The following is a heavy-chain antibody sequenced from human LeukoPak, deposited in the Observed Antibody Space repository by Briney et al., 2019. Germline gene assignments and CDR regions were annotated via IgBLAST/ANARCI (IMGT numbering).Heavy chain of an antibody. V-gene: IGHV4-30-2*01. J-gene: IGHJ4*02. CDR1: GGSISSGGYS. CDR3: ARKENVYYYFDY. D-gene: IGHD3-10*01. CDR2: IYHSGTT. Sequence: SQTLSLTCAVSGGSISSGGYSWSWIRQPPGKGLEWIGYIYHSGTTYYNPSLQSRVTMSVDTSKNQFSLKLSSVTAVDTAVYYCARKENVYYYFDYWGQGTLVTVSS.